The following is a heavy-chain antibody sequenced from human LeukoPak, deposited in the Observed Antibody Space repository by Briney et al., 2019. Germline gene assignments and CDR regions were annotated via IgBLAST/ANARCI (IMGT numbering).Heavy chain of an antibody. V-gene: IGHV4-30-2*01. J-gene: IGHJ4*02. CDR1: GGSISSGGYS. CDR3: ARKENVYYYFDY. D-gene: IGHD3-10*01. CDR2: IYHSGTT. Sequence: SQTLSLTCAVSGGSISSGGYSWSWIRQPPGKGLEWIGYIYHSGTTYYNPSLQSRVTMSVDTSKNQFSLKLSSVTAVDTAVYYCARKENVYYYFDYWGQGTLVTVSS.